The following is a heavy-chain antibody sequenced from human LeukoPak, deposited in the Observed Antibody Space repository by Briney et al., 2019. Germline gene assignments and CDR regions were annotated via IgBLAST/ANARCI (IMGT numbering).Heavy chain of an antibody. CDR1: SDSIFTSNW. CDR2: IFHSGST. Sequence: SGTLSLTCTVSSDSIFTSNWWSWVRQPPGKGLEWIGQIFHSGSTSYSPSLKSRVTISMDKSKNQISLRLTSVTAADTAVYYCARSPTKRVPEDYWGQGALVTVSS. J-gene: IGHJ4*02. D-gene: IGHD2-2*01. V-gene: IGHV4-4*02. CDR3: ARSPTKRVPEDY.